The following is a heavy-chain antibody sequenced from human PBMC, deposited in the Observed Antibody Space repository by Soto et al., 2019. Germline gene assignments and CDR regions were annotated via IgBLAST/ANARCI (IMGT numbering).Heavy chain of an antibody. Sequence: EVQLLESGGGLVQPGGSLRLSCAASGFTFSSYAMSWVRQAPGKGLEWVSGISAKGGSTYYADSVKGRFTISRDNTKNTMYLQMNSLRAEDTAVYYCAKMGRIWIQTCPTFDYWGQGTLVTVSS. V-gene: IGHV3-23*01. D-gene: IGHD5-18*01. CDR1: GFTFSSYA. J-gene: IGHJ4*02. CDR2: ISAKGGST. CDR3: AKMGRIWIQTCPTFDY.